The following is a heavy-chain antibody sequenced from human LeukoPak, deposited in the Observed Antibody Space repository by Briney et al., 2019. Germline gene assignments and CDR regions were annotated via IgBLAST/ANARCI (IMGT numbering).Heavy chain of an antibody. Sequence: PSGTLSLTCGVSGGSISSSNWWSWVRQPPGKGLEWIGEIYHSGTTNYNPSLKSRVTISVDTSKNQFSLKLTSVTAADTAVYYCARVEEGYGSGRRENYYYYYMDVWGKGTTVTISS. V-gene: IGHV4-4*02. CDR2: IYHSGTT. J-gene: IGHJ6*03. CDR3: ARVEEGYGSGRRENYYYYYMDV. D-gene: IGHD3-10*01. CDR1: GGSISSSNW.